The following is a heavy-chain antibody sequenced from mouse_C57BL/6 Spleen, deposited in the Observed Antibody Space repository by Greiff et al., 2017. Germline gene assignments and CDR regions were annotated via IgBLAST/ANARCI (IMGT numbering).Heavy chain of an antibody. CDR3: ARDHDYDYAMDD. D-gene: IGHD2-4*01. Sequence: EVQLVESGPGLVKPSQSLSLTCSVTGYSITSGYYWNWIRQFPGNKLEWMGYISYDGSNNYNPSLKNRISITRDTSKNQFFLKLNSVTTEDTATYYCARDHDYDYAMDDWGQGTSVTVSS. CDR2: ISYDGSN. J-gene: IGHJ4*01. CDR1: GYSITSGYY. V-gene: IGHV3-6*01.